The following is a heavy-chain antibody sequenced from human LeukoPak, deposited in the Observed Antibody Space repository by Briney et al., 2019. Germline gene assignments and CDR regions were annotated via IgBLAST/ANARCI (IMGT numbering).Heavy chain of an antibody. CDR2: ISYDGSNK. V-gene: IGHV3-30-3*01. CDR1: GFSFSSYA. CDR3: ASGRGYDFWSGYYNNWFDP. Sequence: GGSLRLSCAASGFSFSSYAMHWVRQAPGKGLEWVAVISYDGSNKYYADSVKGRFTISRDNSKNTLYLQMNSLRAEDTAVYYCASGRGYDFWSGYYNNWFDPWGQGTLVTVSS. D-gene: IGHD3-3*01. J-gene: IGHJ5*02.